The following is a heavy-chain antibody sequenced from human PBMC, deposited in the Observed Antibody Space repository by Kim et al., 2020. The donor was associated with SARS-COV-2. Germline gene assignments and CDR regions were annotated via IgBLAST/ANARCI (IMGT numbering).Heavy chain of an antibody. CDR3: ARDPQSGVDILTGYLYYNWFDP. V-gene: IGHV3-48*02. CDR1: GFTFSSYS. J-gene: IGHJ5*02. Sequence: GGSLRLSCAASGFTFSSYSMNWVRQAPGKRLDWVSFISSSSSTIYYADSVKGRFTISRDNVKNSLYLQMNSLRDEDTAVYYCARDPQSGVDILTGYLYYNWFDPWGQGTLVTVSS. D-gene: IGHD3-9*01. CDR2: ISSSSSTI.